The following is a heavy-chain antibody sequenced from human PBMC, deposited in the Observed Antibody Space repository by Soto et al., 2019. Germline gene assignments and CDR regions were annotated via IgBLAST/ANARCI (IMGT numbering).Heavy chain of an antibody. CDR3: ARPGEMATNGRYYFDY. Sequence: QVQLVQSGAEVKKPGSSVKVSCKASGGTFSSYAISWVRQAPGQGLEWMGGIIPIFGTANYAQKFQGRVTITADESTSTAYMELRSMRSEDTAVYYCARPGEMATNGRYYFDYWGQGTLVTVSS. V-gene: IGHV1-69*01. CDR1: GGTFSSYA. CDR2: IIPIFGTA. J-gene: IGHJ4*02. D-gene: IGHD3-10*01.